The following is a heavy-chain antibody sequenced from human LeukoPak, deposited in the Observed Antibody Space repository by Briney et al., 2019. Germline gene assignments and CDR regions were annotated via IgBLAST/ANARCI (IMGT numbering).Heavy chain of an antibody. CDR3: AIGKGLYGNYYYYYMDV. Sequence: GSSVKVSCKASGGTFSSYAISWVRQAPGQGLEWIGGIIPIFGTANYAQKFQGRVTITTDESTGTAYMELSSLRSEDTAVYYCAIGKGLYGNYYYYYMDVWGKGTTVTVSS. J-gene: IGHJ6*03. V-gene: IGHV1-69*05. D-gene: IGHD2-2*02. CDR1: GGTFSSYA. CDR2: IIPIFGTA.